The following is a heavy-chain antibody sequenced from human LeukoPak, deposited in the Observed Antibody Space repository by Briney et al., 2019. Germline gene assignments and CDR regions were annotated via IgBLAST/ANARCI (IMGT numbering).Heavy chain of an antibody. J-gene: IGHJ4*02. CDR2: ISYSGST. Sequence: KASETLSLTCAVSGCSISTYNLSWVRQPPGKGLEWIGYISYSGSTNYNPSLKSRVTISVDTSKSQFSLKLRSVTAADTAVYYCARHLDEYGSWSSAYWDRGTLVTVSS. D-gene: IGHD3-10*01. CDR1: GCSISTYN. V-gene: IGHV4-59*08. CDR3: ARHLDEYGSWSSAY.